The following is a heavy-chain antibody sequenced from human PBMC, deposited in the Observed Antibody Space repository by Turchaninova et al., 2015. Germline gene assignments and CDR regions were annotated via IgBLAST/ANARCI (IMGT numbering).Heavy chain of an antibody. V-gene: IGHV4-30-4*01. CDR2: IYYSGST. CDR3: AREDTAMVGIHY. D-gene: IGHD5-18*01. CDR1: GGSITRGDYY. Sequence: QVQLQASGPGLVKPSQTLPLTCPSSGGSITRGDYYWSWVRQPPGKGLEWIGYIYYSGSTYYNPSLKSRVSISVDTSKNQFSLKLSSVTAADTAVYYCAREDTAMVGIHYWGQGTLVTVSS. J-gene: IGHJ4*02.